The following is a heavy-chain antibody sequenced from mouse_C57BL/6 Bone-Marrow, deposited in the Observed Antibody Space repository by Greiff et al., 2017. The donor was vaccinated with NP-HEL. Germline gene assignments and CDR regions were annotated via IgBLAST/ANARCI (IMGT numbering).Heavy chain of an antibody. CDR2: IYPRSGNT. CDR1: GYTFTSYG. J-gene: IGHJ4*01. D-gene: IGHD1-2*01. CDR3: EKRNLNGFYAMDY. Sequence: VKVVESGAELARPGASVKLSCKASGYTFTSYGISWVKQRTGQGLEWIGEIYPRSGNTYYNEKFKGKATLTADKSSSTAYMELRSLTSEASAVYFCEKRNLNGFYAMDYGGKGTSVTVPS. V-gene: IGHV1-81*01.